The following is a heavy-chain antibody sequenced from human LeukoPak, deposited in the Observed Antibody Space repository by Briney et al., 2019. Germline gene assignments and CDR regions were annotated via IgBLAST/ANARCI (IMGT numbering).Heavy chain of an antibody. V-gene: IGHV4-61*01. CDR3: ATAGGSYYSGWEFDS. D-gene: IGHD2-15*01. Sequence: SETLSLTCAVSGGSISSESHYWSWIRQSPEKGLEWIGYILYTGNTNYNPSLKSRVTISIDTSKKQFSLNLSSVTAADTAVYYCATAGGSYYSGWEFDSWGQGTLVTVSS. J-gene: IGHJ4*02. CDR1: GGSISSESHY. CDR2: ILYTGNT.